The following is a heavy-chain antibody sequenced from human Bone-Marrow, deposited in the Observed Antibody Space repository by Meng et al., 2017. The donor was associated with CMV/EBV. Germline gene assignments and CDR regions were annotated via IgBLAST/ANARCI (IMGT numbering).Heavy chain of an antibody. CDR2: IRYDGSNK. CDR1: GFTFSSYG. J-gene: IGHJ6*02. V-gene: IGHV3-30*02. Sequence: GGSLRLSCAASGFTFSSYGMHWVRQAPGKGLEWVAFIRYDGSNKYYADSVKGRFTISRDNSKNTLYLQMNSLRAEDTAVYYCARVPPLAGVVPAAIDYYYYGMDVWGQGTTVTVSS. CDR3: ARVPPLAGVVPAAIDYYYYGMDV. D-gene: IGHD2-2*02.